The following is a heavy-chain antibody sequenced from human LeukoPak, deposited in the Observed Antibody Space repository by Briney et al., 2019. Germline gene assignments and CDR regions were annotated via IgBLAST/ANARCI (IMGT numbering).Heavy chain of an antibody. Sequence: PGGSLRLSCAASGFSFSGYWMHWVRQGPEKGLELVSCIDNDGHGIIYADSVKGRFTTSRDNAKNTLYLQMNSLRAEDTAVYYCASASSHRIAAGGDYWGQGTLVTVSS. J-gene: IGHJ4*02. D-gene: IGHD6-13*01. CDR2: IDNDGHGI. CDR1: GFSFSGYW. V-gene: IGHV3-74*01. CDR3: ASASSHRIAAGGDY.